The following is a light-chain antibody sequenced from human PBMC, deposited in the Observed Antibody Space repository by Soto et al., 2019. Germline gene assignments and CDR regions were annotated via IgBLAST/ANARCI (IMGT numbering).Light chain of an antibody. CDR3: QHYDNWPIT. Sequence: EIVLTQSPGTLSLCPGERATLSCRASQSVSSNLAWYQQKPGQAPRLLIYGASTRATGFPARFSGSRSGTEFTLTISSLQSEDFAIYYCQHYDNWPITFGQGTRLEIK. CDR1: QSVSSN. J-gene: IGKJ5*01. V-gene: IGKV3-15*01. CDR2: GAS.